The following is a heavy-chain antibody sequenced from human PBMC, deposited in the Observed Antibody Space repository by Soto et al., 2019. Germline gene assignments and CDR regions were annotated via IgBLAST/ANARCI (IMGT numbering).Heavy chain of an antibody. Sequence: SQSLRCAASGFQLSSYGMSWIRQAPGKGLEWVSAISGSGGSTYYADSVKGRFTISRDNSKNTLYLQMNSLRAEDSSVYSCANVLVPTLVFDPWVQGTLVIVS. CDR3: ANVLVPTLVFDP. CDR2: ISGSGGST. D-gene: IGHD2-15*01. V-gene: IGHV3-23*01. J-gene: IGHJ5*02. CDR1: GFQLSSYG.